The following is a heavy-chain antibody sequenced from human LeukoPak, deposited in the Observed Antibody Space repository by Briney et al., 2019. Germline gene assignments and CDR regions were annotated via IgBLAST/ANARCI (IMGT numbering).Heavy chain of an antibody. CDR1: GFTFSSYA. CDR3: AKGLVPAAIRVVDY. CDR2: ISGSGGST. Sequence: GGSLRLYCAASGFTFSSYAMSWVRQAPGKGLEWVSAISGSGGSTYYADSVKGRFTISRDNSQNTLYLQVNSLRAEDTAVYYCAKGLVPAAIRVVDYWGQGTLVTVSS. J-gene: IGHJ4*02. D-gene: IGHD2-2*01. V-gene: IGHV3-23*01.